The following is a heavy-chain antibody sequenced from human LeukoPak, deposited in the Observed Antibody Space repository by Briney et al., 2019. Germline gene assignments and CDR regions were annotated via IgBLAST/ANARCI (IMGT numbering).Heavy chain of an antibody. Sequence: ASVKVSCKASGYTFTSFDINWVRQATGQGLEWMGWMNPNSANTGYAQKFQGRVTITRNTSISTAYMELSSLRSEDTAVYYCARGYYYGSGSYGSSYWGQGTLVTVSS. D-gene: IGHD3-10*01. J-gene: IGHJ4*02. CDR3: ARGYYYGSGSYGSSY. V-gene: IGHV1-8*03. CDR2: MNPNSANT. CDR1: GYTFTSFD.